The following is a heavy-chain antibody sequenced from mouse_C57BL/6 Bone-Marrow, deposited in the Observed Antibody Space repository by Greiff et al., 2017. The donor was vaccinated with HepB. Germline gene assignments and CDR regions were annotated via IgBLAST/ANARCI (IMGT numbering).Heavy chain of an antibody. D-gene: IGHD2-4*01. Sequence: EVQRVESGGGLVKPGGSLKLSCAASGFTFSDYGMHWVRQAPEKGLDWVAYISSGSSTIYYADTVKGRFTISRDNAKNTLFLQMTSLRSEDTAMYYCASPLITRKVWFAYWGQGTLVTVSA. J-gene: IGHJ3*01. CDR2: ISSGSSTI. V-gene: IGHV5-17*01. CDR1: GFTFSDYG. CDR3: ASPLITRKVWFAY.